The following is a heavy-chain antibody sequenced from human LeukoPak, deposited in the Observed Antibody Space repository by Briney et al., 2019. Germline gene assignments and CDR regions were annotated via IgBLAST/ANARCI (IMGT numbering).Heavy chain of an antibody. CDR3: AREGGLGSGSKFYYYYSGRDV. V-gene: IGHV4-38-2*02. J-gene: IGHJ6*02. CDR2: IYHSGST. CDR1: GYSISSGYY. Sequence: PSETLSLTCTVSGYSISSGYYWGWIRQPPGKGLEWIGSIYHSGSTYYNPSLKSRVTISVDTSKNQFSLKLSSVTAADTAVYYCAREGGLGSGSKFYYYYSGRDVGAQGT. D-gene: IGHD6-25*01.